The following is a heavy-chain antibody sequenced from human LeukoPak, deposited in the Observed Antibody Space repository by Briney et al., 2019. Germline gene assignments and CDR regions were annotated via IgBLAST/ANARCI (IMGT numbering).Heavy chain of an antibody. CDR3: ARDLTTVTTAVFAY. V-gene: IGHV3-33*01. CDR1: GFTFSSYG. J-gene: IGHJ4*02. D-gene: IGHD4-11*01. Sequence: PGRSLRLSCAASGFTFSSYGMHWVRQAPGKGLEWVAVIWYDGSNKYYADSVKGRFTISRDNSKNTLYLQMNSLRAEDTAVYYCARDLTTVTTAVFAYWGQGTLVTVSS. CDR2: IWYDGSNK.